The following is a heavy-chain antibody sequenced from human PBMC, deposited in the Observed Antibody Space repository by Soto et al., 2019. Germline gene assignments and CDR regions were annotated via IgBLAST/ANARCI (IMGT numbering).Heavy chain of an antibody. Sequence: KDCVDKFTSYAMHWVRQTHGQRLEWMGWINAGNGNTKYSQKFQGRVAITADESTSTAYMELSSLRSEDTAVYCCARGHPSRDGYNYRGGMDVWGQGTTGTVSS. CDR3: ARGHPSRDGYNYRGGMDV. CDR1: VDKFTSYA. V-gene: IGHV1-3*01. D-gene: IGHD5-12*01. J-gene: IGHJ6*02. CDR2: INAGNGNT.